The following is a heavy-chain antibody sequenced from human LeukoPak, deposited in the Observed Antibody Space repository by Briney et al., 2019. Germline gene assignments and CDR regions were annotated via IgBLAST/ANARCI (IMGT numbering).Heavy chain of an antibody. CDR1: GFTFSSYG. CDR3: ARDVEGGTFDI. V-gene: IGHV3-33*01. J-gene: IGHJ3*02. Sequence: GGSLRLSCAASGFTFSSYGMHWVRQAPGKGLEWVAVIWYDRSNKYYADSVKGRFTISRDNSKNTLYLQMNSLRAEDTAVYFCARDVEGGTFDIWGQGTTVTVSS. CDR2: IWYDRSNK. D-gene: IGHD3-16*01.